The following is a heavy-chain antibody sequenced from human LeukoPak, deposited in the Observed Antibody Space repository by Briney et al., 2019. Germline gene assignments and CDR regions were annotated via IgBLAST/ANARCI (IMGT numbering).Heavy chain of an antibody. D-gene: IGHD6-13*01. Sequence: GESLKISCKGSGYSFTSYWIGWVRQMPGKGLEWMGIIYPGGSDTRYSPSFQGQVTISADKSISTAYLQWSSLKASDTAMYYCARQIAAVDDAFDIWDQGTMVTVSS. V-gene: IGHV5-51*01. CDR1: GYSFTSYW. CDR3: ARQIAAVDDAFDI. J-gene: IGHJ3*02. CDR2: IYPGGSDT.